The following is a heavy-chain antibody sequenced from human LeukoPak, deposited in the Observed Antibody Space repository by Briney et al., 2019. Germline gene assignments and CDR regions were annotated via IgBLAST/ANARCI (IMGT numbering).Heavy chain of an antibody. D-gene: IGHD3-10*01. Sequence: PGGSLRLSCAASGFSFSSYAMSWVRQAPGKGLEWVAFIRYDGNDKFYRNSVKGRFTISRDTSRNTLYLQMNSLRPDDTAVYYCAKPLMRDRWFGESWGQGTLVTVSS. J-gene: IGHJ5*02. V-gene: IGHV3-30*02. CDR2: IRYDGNDK. CDR3: AKPLMRDRWFGES. CDR1: GFSFSSYA.